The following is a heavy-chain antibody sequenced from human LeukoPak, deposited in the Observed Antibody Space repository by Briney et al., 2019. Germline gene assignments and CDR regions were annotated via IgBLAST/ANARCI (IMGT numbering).Heavy chain of an antibody. V-gene: IGHV4-59*12. J-gene: IGHJ4*02. CDR2: IYYSGST. D-gene: IGHD3-10*01. Sequence: SETLSLTCTVSGGSISSYYWSWIRQPPGKGLEWIGYIYYSGSTNYNPSLKSRVTISVDTSKDQFSLKLSSVTAADTAVYYCAKSYYGSGSYYYWGQGTLVTVSS. CDR1: GGSISSYY. CDR3: AKSYYGSGSYYY.